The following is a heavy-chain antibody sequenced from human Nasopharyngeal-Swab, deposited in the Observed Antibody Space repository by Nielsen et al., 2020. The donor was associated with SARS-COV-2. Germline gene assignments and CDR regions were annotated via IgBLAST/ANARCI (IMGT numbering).Heavy chain of an antibody. CDR2: ISEDGSIT. CDR3: ASQLGHPDS. CDR1: GFTFSSPW. J-gene: IGHJ4*02. V-gene: IGHV3-74*01. D-gene: IGHD2-2*01. Sequence: GGSLRLSCAASGFTFSSPWMHWVRQAPGKGLVWVSRISEDGSITTYADSVKGRFTISRDNAKNTLFLQMHSLRADDTAIYYCASQLGHPDSWGQGTLVTVSS.